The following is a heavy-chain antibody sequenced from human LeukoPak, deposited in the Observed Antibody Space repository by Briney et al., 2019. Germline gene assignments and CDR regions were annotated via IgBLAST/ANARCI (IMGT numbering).Heavy chain of an antibody. D-gene: IGHD6-19*01. CDR3: ARDIHRSRSGWYPPRNGFDP. J-gene: IGHJ5*02. CDR2: IYTSGST. V-gene: IGHV4-61*02. Sequence: SETLSLTCTVSGGSISSSSYYWGWIRQPAGKGLEWIGRIYTSGSTNYNPSLKSRVTMSVDTSKNQFSLKLSSVTAADTAVYYCARDIHRSRSGWYPPRNGFDPWGQGTLVTVSS. CDR1: GGSISSSSYY.